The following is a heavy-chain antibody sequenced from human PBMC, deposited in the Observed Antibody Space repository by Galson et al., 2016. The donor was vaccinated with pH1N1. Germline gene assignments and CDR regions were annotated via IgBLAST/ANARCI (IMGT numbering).Heavy chain of an antibody. D-gene: IGHD3-22*01. J-gene: IGHJ2*01. CDR2: TIPIFNTV. CDR1: GGTFGSYG. CDR3: AREDYYDTDLSDWYFDL. Sequence: SCKASGGTFGSYGINWVRQAPGQGLEWMGGTIPIFNTVKYAQNFQGRVTITADESTTTAYMELSSLRSEDTAMYYCAREDYYDTDLSDWYFDLWGRGTLLTVSS. V-gene: IGHV1-69*01.